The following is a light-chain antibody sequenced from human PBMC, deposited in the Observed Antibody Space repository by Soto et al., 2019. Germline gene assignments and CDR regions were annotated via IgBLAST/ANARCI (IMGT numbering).Light chain of an antibody. CDR2: GAS. CDR1: QSLRSSY. Sequence: EVVLTQSPNTLSLSPGERATLSCWASQSLRSSYLAWYQRKPGQAPRLLMFGASRRATGIPDRFNGSGSGTDFIHTFSRLEPEDVAVYYCQQHGTSPYTLGQGTVLEIK. J-gene: IGKJ2*01. CDR3: QQHGTSPYT. V-gene: IGKV3-20*01.